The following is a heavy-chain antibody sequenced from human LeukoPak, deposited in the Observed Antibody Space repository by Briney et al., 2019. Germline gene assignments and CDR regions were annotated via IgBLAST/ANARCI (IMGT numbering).Heavy chain of an antibody. CDR2: IYYSGST. CDR1: GGSISSGGYY. D-gene: IGHD1-14*01. CDR3: ARVTTRGTRTRGYYFDY. V-gene: IGHV4-31*03. J-gene: IGHJ4*02. Sequence: PSQTLSLTCTASGGSISSGGYYWSWIRQHPGKGLEWIGYIYYSGSTYYNPSLKSRVTISVDTSKNQFSLKLSSVTAADTAVYYCARVTTRGTRTRGYYFDYWGQGTLVTVSS.